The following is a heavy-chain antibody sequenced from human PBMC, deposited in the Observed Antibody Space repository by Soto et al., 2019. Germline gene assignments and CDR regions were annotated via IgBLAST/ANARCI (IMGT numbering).Heavy chain of an antibody. Sequence: EVQLLESGGGLVQPGGSLRLSCATSGFTLSNYAMNWVRQSPGKGLEWVSSISASGDSTYYPDSVKGRFTVSRDNSKNTLYLQIASLRAEDTAVYDGAEVGSWTGYSTDDYFGQGALVTVAS. CDR3: AEVGSWTGYSTDDY. J-gene: IGHJ4*02. CDR1: GFTLSNYA. CDR2: ISASGDST. D-gene: IGHD3-3*01. V-gene: IGHV3-23*01.